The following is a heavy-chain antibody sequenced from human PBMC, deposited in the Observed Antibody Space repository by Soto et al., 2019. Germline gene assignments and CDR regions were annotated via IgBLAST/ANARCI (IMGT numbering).Heavy chain of an antibody. CDR3: ARHHSTMAHDY. CDR2: IYPGDSDT. V-gene: IGHV5-51*01. D-gene: IGHD2-8*01. CDR1: GYSFTSYW. Sequence: KVSCKGSGYSFTSYWISWVRQMPGKGLEWMGIIYPGDSDTRYSPSFQGQVTISADKSINTAYLQWSSVKASDTAMYYCARHHSTMAHDYWGQGTPVTVSS. J-gene: IGHJ4*02.